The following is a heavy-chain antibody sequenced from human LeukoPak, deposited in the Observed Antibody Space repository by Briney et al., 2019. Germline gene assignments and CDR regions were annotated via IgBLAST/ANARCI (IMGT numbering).Heavy chain of an antibody. J-gene: IGHJ4*02. CDR3: ARHDVDGAVAPYYFDY. V-gene: IGHV4-39*01. Sequence: SETLSLTCTVSGGSISSSSYYWGWIRQPPGKGLEWIGSIYYSGSTYYNPSLKSRVTISVDTSKNQFSLKLSSVTAADTAVYYCARHDVDGAVAPYYFDYWGQGTLVTVSS. CDR2: IYYSGST. CDR1: GGSISSSSYY. D-gene: IGHD6-19*01.